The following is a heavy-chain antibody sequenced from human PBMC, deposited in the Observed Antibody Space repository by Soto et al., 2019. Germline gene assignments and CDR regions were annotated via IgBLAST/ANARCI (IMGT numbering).Heavy chain of an antibody. CDR2: IGGTDGDSDGVP. Sequence: VQLLESGGDLVQPGWSLRLSCVASGFILNNNAMSWVRQAPGKGLEWVSTIGGTDGDSDGVPWYEDSVKGRFTISRDSSANTLFLHMDNLRAEDSALYYCVKRGRNWGAFDFWGQGTTVVVSS. CDR1: GFILNNNA. V-gene: IGHV3-23*01. CDR3: VKRGRNWGAFDF. D-gene: IGHD7-27*01. J-gene: IGHJ3*01.